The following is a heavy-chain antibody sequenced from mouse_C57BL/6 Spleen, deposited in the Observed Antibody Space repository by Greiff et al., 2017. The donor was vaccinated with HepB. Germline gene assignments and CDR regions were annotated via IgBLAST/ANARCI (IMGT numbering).Heavy chain of an antibody. J-gene: IGHJ1*03. CDR2: IRNKDNGYTT. CDR1: GFTFTDYY. V-gene: IGHV7-3*01. Sequence: EVMLVESGGGLVQPGGSLSLSCAASGFTFTDYYMSWVRQPPGKALEWLGFIRNKDNGYTTEYSSSVKGRFTISRDNSQSILYLQMNAMSAEDSATYYCARSPYYYGSSYGYFDVWGTGTTVTVSS. CDR3: ARSPYYYGSSYGYFDV. D-gene: IGHD1-1*01.